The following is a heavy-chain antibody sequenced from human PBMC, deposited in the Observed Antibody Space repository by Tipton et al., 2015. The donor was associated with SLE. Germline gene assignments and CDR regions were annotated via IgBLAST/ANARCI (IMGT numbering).Heavy chain of an antibody. D-gene: IGHD6-19*01. CDR2: IYYSGST. V-gene: IGHV4-39*07. Sequence: LRLSCTVSGGSISSSSYYWGWIRQPPGKGLEWIGSIYYSGSTYYNPSLKSRVTISVDTSKNQFSLKLSSVTAADTAVYYCARAKGSPGWFDPWGQGTLVTVSS. CDR3: ARAKGSPGWFDP. CDR1: GGSISSSSYY. J-gene: IGHJ5*02.